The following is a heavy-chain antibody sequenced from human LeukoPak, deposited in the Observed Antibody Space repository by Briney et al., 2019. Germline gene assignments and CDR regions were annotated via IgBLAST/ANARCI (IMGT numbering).Heavy chain of an antibody. Sequence: ASVKVSCKASGYTFTSYAMHWVRQAPGQRLEWMGWINAGNGNTKYSQKFQGRVTITRDTSASTAYMELSCLRSEDTAVYYCARVSGGATKGELDYWGQGTLVTVSS. V-gene: IGHV1-3*01. CDR2: INAGNGNT. D-gene: IGHD1-26*01. CDR3: ARVSGGATKGELDY. J-gene: IGHJ4*02. CDR1: GYTFTSYA.